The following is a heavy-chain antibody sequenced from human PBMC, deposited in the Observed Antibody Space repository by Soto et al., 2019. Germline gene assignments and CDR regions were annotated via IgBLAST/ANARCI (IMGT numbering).Heavy chain of an antibody. CDR1: GLTFSSYA. CDR3: AKDHPSLLWFGELLSYFDY. J-gene: IGHJ4*02. Sequence: VGSLRLSCAASGLTFSSYAMSWVRQAPGKGLEWVSAISGSGGSTYYADSVKGRFTISRDNSKNTLYLQMNSLRAEDTAVYYCAKDHPSLLWFGELLSYFDYWGQGTLVTVSS. CDR2: ISGSGGST. D-gene: IGHD3-10*01. V-gene: IGHV3-23*01.